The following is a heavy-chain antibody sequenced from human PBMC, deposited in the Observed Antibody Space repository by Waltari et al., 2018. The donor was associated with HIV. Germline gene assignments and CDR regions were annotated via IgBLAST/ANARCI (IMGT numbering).Heavy chain of an antibody. V-gene: IGHV3-23*01. J-gene: IGHJ5*02. CDR2: ISGSGGST. Sequence: EVQLLESGGGLVQPGGSLRLSCAASGFTFSSYPMSWVRQAPGKGLEWVSAISGSGGSTYYADSVKGRFTISRDNSKNTLYLQMNSLRAEDTAVYYCAKDRGADRAEGAWFDPWGQGTLVTVSS. CDR1: GFTFSSYP. CDR3: AKDRGADRAEGAWFDP. D-gene: IGHD3-10*01.